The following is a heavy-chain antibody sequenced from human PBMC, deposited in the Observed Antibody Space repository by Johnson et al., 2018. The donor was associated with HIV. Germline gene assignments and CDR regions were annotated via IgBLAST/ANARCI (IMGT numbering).Heavy chain of an antibody. CDR2: IYSGGST. D-gene: IGHD3-10*01. J-gene: IGHJ3*02. Sequence: QEQLVESGGGVVQPGRSLRLSCAASGFTFSNYAVHWVRQAPGKGLEWVSVIYSGGSTYYADSVKGRFTISRDNSKNTLYLQMNSLRVDDTAVYFCARDPDPFREYHGDAFDIWGQGTVVTVSS. CDR3: ARDPDPFREYHGDAFDI. CDR1: GFTFSNYA. V-gene: IGHV3-NL1*01.